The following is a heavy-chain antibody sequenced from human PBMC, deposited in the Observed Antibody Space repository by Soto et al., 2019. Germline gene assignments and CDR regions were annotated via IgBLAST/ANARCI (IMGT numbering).Heavy chain of an antibody. J-gene: IGHJ5*02. D-gene: IGHD6-19*01. V-gene: IGHV3-23*01. CDR1: GFTFSSYA. Sequence: GGSLRLSCAASGFTFSSYAMSWVRQAPGKGLEWVSAISGSGGSTYYADSVKGRFTISRDNSKNTLYLQMNSLRAEDTAVYYCAKVYSSGWRSSWFDPWGQGTLVTVSS. CDR3: AKVYSSGWRSSWFDP. CDR2: ISGSGGST.